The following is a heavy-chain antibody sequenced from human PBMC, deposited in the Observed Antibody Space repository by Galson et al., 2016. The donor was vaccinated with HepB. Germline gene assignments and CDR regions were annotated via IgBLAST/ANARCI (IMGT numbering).Heavy chain of an antibody. CDR1: EFTFSSYA. V-gene: IGHV3-23*01. J-gene: IGHJ4*02. CDR2: ISGSGGST. Sequence: SLRLSCAASEFTFSSYAMNWVRQAPGKGLEWVSAISGSGGSTSYADSVKGRFTISRDNAKNTLYLHMNSLRPEDTAVYYCASFYSGDFSGRVDYWGQGTLVTVSS. CDR3: ASFYSGDFSGRVDY. D-gene: IGHD1-26*01.